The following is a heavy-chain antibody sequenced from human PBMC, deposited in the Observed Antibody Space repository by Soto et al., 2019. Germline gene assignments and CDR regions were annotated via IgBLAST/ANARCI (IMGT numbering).Heavy chain of an antibody. Sequence: QVQLVESGGGLVKPGGSLRLSCAASGFTFSDYYMTWIRQAPGKGLEWVSYISGSGTTIYYADSVKGRFTVSRYNAKNSLHLQLNSLRAEDTAVYYCASVPYYYALGYWCQGTLLTVSS. J-gene: IGHJ4*02. V-gene: IGHV3-11*01. D-gene: IGHD3-10*01. CDR3: ASVPYYYALGY. CDR2: ISGSGTTI. CDR1: GFTFSDYY.